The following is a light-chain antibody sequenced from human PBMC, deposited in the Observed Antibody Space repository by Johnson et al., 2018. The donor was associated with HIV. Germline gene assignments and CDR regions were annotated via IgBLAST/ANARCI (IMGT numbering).Light chain of an antibody. J-gene: IGLJ1*01. CDR2: ENN. CDR1: SSNIGSNS. V-gene: IGLV1-51*02. Sequence: QSVSTQPPSVSAAPGQKVTISCSGRSSNIGSNSVSWYQQLPGTAPKLLIYENNKRPSGIPDRFSGSKSGTSATLGITGLQTGDEADYYCGTWDSSLGVFGTGTKVTVL. CDR3: GTWDSSLGV.